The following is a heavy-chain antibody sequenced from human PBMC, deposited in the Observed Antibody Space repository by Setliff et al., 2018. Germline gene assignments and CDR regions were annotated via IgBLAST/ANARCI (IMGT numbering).Heavy chain of an antibody. D-gene: IGHD5-18*01. CDR2: GSTGKT. CDR3: AKDLSSNTAASYFFDL. V-gene: IGHV3-23*01. Sequence: WGSLRLSCAASGFSFSDYAMSWVRQAPRKGLEWVSGGSTGKTDYADSVKGRFTMSRDSSTNTLYLQMNSLRGEDTAVYYCAKDLSSNTAASYFFDLWGQGTQVTVSS. CDR1: GFSFSDYA. J-gene: IGHJ4*02.